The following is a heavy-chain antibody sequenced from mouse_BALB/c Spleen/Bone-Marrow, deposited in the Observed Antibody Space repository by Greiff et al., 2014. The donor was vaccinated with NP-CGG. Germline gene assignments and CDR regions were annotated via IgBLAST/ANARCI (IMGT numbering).Heavy chain of an antibody. Sequence: EVKLMESGGGLVQPGGSRKLSCAASGFTFSSFGMHWVRQAPEKGLEWVAYISSGSSTIYYADTVKGRFTISRDNPKNTLFLQMTSLRSEDTAMYYCARRDYGRAFAYWGQGTLVTVSA. V-gene: IGHV5-17*02. D-gene: IGHD1-1*01. CDR3: ARRDYGRAFAY. CDR1: GFTFSSFG. J-gene: IGHJ3*01. CDR2: ISSGSSTI.